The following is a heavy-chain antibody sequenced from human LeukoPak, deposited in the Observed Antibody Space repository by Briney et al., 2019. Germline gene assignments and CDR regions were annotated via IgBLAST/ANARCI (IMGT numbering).Heavy chain of an antibody. CDR1: GLNVSTNN. V-gene: IGHV3-53*01. CDR2: ICRDGST. Sequence: PGGSLRLSCAASGLNVSTNNMNWVRQAPGKGLEWVSAICRDGSTLNANSVKGRFTISRDSSKDTLYVQMNSLRAEDTAVYYCARGYSSADYWGQGTLVTVSS. J-gene: IGHJ4*02. CDR3: ARGYSSADY. D-gene: IGHD5-18*01.